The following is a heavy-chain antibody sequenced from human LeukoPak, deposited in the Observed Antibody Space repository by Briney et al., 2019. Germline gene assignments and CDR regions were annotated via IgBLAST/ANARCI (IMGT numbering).Heavy chain of an antibody. V-gene: IGHV3-48*04. D-gene: IGHD6-13*01. CDR2: ISRSATTI. CDR1: GFTFSTSG. Sequence: PGGSLRLSCAASGFTFSTSGRNWVRQAPGKGLEWVSSISRSATTIYYADSVKGRFTISRDNAKNSLYLQMNSLRAEDTAVYFCARVGALSSSWLLYWGQGTLVTVSS. CDR3: ARVGALSSSWLLY. J-gene: IGHJ4*02.